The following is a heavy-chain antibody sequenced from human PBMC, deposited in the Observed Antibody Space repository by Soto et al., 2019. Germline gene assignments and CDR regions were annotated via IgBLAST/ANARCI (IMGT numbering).Heavy chain of an antibody. CDR1: GFTFSSYA. D-gene: IGHD2-15*01. V-gene: IGHV3-30-3*01. CDR2: ISYDGSNK. CDR3: ASGVVAAKLRDYYYGMDV. J-gene: IGHJ6*02. Sequence: GGSLRLSCAASGFTFSSYAMHWVRQAPGKGLEWVAVISYDGSNKYYADSVKGRFTISRDNSKNTLYLQMNSLRAEDTAVYYCASGVVAAKLRDYYYGMDVWGQGTTVTVSS.